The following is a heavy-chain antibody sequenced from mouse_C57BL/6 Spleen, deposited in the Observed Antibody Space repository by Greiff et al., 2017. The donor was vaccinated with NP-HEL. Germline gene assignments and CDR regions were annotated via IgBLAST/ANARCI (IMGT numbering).Heavy chain of an antibody. V-gene: IGHV1-26*01. CDR3: ARDSVLRGYYFDY. D-gene: IGHD1-1*01. CDR2: INPNNGGT. Sequence: EVQLQQSGPELVKPGASVKISCKASGYTFTDYYMNWVKQSHGKSLEWIGDINPNNGGTSYNQKFKGKATLTVDKSSSTAYMELRSLTSEDSAVYYCARDSVLRGYYFDYWGQGTTLTVSS. CDR1: GYTFTDYY. J-gene: IGHJ2*01.